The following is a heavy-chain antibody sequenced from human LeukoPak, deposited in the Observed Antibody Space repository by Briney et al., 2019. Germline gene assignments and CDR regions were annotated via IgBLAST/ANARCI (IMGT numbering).Heavy chain of an antibody. CDR2: ISYDGSNK. Sequence: PGGSLRLSCAASGFTFSSYGMHWVRQAPGKGLEWVAVISYDGSNKYYADSVKGPFTISRDNSKNTLYLQMNSLRAEDTAVYYCAKDGLAAALDYWGQGTLVTVSS. D-gene: IGHD6-13*01. V-gene: IGHV3-30*18. CDR1: GFTFSSYG. CDR3: AKDGLAAALDY. J-gene: IGHJ4*02.